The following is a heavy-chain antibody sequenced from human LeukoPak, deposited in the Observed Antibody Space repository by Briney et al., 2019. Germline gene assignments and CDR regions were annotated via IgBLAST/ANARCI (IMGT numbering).Heavy chain of an antibody. CDR3: ASRSSSWYRARQAFDP. CDR1: GGSISSGSYY. J-gene: IGHJ5*02. V-gene: IGHV4-30-4*08. CDR2: IYYSGST. Sequence: SETLSLTCTVSGGSISSGSYYWGWIRQPPGKGLEWIGYIYYSGSTYYNPSLKSRVTISVDTSKNQFSLKLSSVTAADTAVYYCASRSSSWYRARQAFDPWGQGTLVTVSS. D-gene: IGHD6-13*01.